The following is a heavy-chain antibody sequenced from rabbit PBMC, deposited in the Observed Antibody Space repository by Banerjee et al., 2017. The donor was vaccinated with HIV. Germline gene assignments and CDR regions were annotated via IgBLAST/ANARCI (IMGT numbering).Heavy chain of an antibody. CDR3: VRGASSNGYYSL. Sequence: QEQLKETGGGLVQPGGSLTLSCKASGFDLSSYGVSWVRQAPGKGLEWIGYIDPVFGATYYATWVNGRFTISSHNAQNTLYLQLNSLTAADTATYFCVRGASSNGYYSLWGPGTLVTVS. V-gene: IGHV1S47*01. J-gene: IGHJ4*01. CDR2: IDPVFGAT. D-gene: IGHD1-1*01. CDR1: GFDLSSYG.